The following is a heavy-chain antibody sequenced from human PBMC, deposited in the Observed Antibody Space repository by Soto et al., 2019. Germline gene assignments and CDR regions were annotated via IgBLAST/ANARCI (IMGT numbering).Heavy chain of an antibody. V-gene: IGHV3-74*01. CDR2: INSDGSST. D-gene: IGHD3-3*01. Sequence: PGGSLRLSCAASGFTFGSYWMHWVRQAPGKGLVWVSRINSDGSSTSYADSVKGRFTIPRDNAKNTLYLQMNSLRAEDTAVYYCARDPRITIFRDYYCYGMDVWGQGTTVTVSS. CDR3: ARDPRITIFRDYYCYGMDV. J-gene: IGHJ6*02. CDR1: GFTFGSYW.